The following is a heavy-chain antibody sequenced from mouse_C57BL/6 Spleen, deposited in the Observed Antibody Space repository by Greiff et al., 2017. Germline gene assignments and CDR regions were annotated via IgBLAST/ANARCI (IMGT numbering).Heavy chain of an antibody. J-gene: IGHJ1*03. V-gene: IGHV1-39*01. CDR2: INPNYGTT. CDR1: GYSFTDYN. CDR3: AREGAYYSPDFDV. D-gene: IGHD2-12*01. Sequence: EVQLQQSGPELVKPGASVKISCKASGYSFTDYNMNWVKQIPGKSLEWIGVINPNYGTTSYNQKFKGKATLTVDQSSSTAYMQLNSLTSEDSAVYCCAREGAYYSPDFDVWGTGTTVTVSS.